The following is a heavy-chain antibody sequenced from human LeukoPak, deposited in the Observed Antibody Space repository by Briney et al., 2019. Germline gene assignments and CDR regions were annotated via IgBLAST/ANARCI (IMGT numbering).Heavy chain of an antibody. Sequence: PGGSLRLSCAASGFTFSSYGMNWVRQAPGKGLEWVSYISDSGTTKYYADSVKGRITISRDNAKNSLYLQMNSLRAEDTAVYYCARAFGSGSYSFWGQGTLVSVSS. V-gene: IGHV3-48*03. J-gene: IGHJ4*02. D-gene: IGHD3-10*01. CDR3: ARAFGSGSYSF. CDR1: GFTFSSYG. CDR2: ISDSGTTK.